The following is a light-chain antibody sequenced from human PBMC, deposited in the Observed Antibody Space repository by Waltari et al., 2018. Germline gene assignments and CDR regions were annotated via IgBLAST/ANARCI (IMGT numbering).Light chain of an antibody. CDR1: QSVFSSL. J-gene: IGKJ2*01. CDR3: QQYGTSPWT. V-gene: IGKV3-20*01. CDR2: GAS. Sequence: EVVLTQSPGTLSLSPGERATLSCRASQSVFSSLIAWYQHQPGQTPRLLIYGASTGATGIPDRFSGSGFGTDFSLTISRLEPEDFAVYYCQQYGTSPWTFGQGTKLEI.